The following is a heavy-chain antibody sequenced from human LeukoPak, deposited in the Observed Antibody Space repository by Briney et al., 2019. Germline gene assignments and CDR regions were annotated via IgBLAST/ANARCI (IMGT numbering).Heavy chain of an antibody. CDR2: INHSGST. J-gene: IGHJ4*02. Sequence: SETLSLTCAVYGGSFSGYYWSWIRQPPGKGLEWIGEINHSGSTNYNPSLKSRVTISANTSKGQFSLKLTSATAADTAVYYCSTRGDWGQGTLVTVSS. CDR3: STRGD. CDR1: GGSFSGYY. V-gene: IGHV4-34*01.